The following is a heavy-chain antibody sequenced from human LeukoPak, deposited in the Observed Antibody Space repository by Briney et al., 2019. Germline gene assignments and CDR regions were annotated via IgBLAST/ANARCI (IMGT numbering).Heavy chain of an antibody. CDR3: AKDFWALAPPRVVDY. D-gene: IGHD3-3*01. CDR2: ISGSGGST. V-gene: IGHV3-23*01. J-gene: IGHJ4*02. CDR1: VFTFSSYA. Sequence: GGSLRLSCAASVFTFSSYAMSWVRQAPGKGLEWVSAISGSGGSTYYADSVKGRFTISRDNSKNTLYLQMNSLSAEDTAVYYCAKDFWALAPPRVVDYWGQGTLVTVSS.